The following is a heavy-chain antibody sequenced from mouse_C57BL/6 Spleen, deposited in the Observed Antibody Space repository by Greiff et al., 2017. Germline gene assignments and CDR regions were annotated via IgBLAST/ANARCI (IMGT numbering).Heavy chain of an antibody. CDR3: AREYDYSAWFAY. D-gene: IGHD2-4*01. CDR1: GYTFPSYW. J-gene: IGHJ3*01. CDR2: IHPGSGST. Sequence: VQLQQPGAELVKPGASVKLSCKASGYTFPSYWLHWVKQRPGHGLEWIGDIHPGSGSTNYTEQFKSKATLTVDTSSSTAYMQLNSLTSEDSAVYYCAREYDYSAWFAYWGQGTLVTVSA. V-gene: IGHV1-55*01.